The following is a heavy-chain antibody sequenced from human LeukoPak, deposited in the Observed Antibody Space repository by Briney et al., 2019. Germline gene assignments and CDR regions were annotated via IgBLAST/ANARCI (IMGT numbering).Heavy chain of an antibody. Sequence: GASVKVSCKASGGTFSSYAISWVRQAPGQGLEWMGGIIPIFGTANYAQKFQGRVTMTRDTSTSTVYMELSSLRSEDTAVYYCARARGVVTAILCAFDIWGQGTMVTVSS. CDR3: ARARGVVTAILCAFDI. V-gene: IGHV1-69*05. CDR2: IIPIFGTA. CDR1: GGTFSSYA. J-gene: IGHJ3*02. D-gene: IGHD2-21*02.